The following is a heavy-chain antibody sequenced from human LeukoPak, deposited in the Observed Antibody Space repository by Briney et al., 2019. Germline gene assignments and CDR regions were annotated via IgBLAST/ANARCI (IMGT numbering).Heavy chain of an antibody. D-gene: IGHD4-17*01. CDR2: IYYSGST. J-gene: IGHJ6*04. CDR3: ARVLATVTTGGMDV. Sequence: KPSETLSPTCTVSGGSVSSGSYYWSWIRQPPGKGLEWIGYIYYSGSTNYNPSLKSRVTISVDTSKNRFSLKLSSVTAADTAVYYCARVLATVTTGGMDVWGKGTTVTVSS. CDR1: GGSVSSGSYY. V-gene: IGHV4-61*01.